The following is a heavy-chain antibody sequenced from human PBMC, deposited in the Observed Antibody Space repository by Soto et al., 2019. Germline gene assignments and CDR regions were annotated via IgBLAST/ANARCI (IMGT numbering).Heavy chain of an antibody. CDR2: IYYSGST. CDR1: GGSISSYY. Sequence: SSETLSVTCTVCGGSISSYYWSWIRQPPGKGPEWIGYIYYSGSTNYNPSLKSRVTISVDTSKNQFSLKLSSVTAADTAVYYCARDRPLWFGELFSPPTPYYYYGMDVWGQGTTVTVSS. V-gene: IGHV4-59*01. D-gene: IGHD3-10*01. CDR3: ARDRPLWFGELFSPPTPYYYYGMDV. J-gene: IGHJ6*02.